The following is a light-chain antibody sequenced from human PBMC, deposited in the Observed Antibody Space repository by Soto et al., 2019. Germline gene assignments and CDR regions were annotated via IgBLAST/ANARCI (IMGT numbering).Light chain of an antibody. CDR1: QGISRW. Sequence: IQMTQSPSSVSASVGDRVTITCRASQGISRWLAWYQQKPGKAPKLLIYTASRLQSGVPSRFSGSGSGTDFTLTISSLQPEDFATYYCQQTNSFPFTVGPRPKVDIK. V-gene: IGKV1-12*01. J-gene: IGKJ3*01. CDR3: QQTNSFPFT. CDR2: TAS.